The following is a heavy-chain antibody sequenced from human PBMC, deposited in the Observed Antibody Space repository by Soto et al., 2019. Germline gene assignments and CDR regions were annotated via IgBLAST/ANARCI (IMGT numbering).Heavy chain of an antibody. Sequence: EVQLLESGGGLVQPGGSLRLSCAASGFTFSSYSMNWVRQAPGKGLEWVSYISSSSSTIYYADSVKGRVTTSRDNANNSLYLQMNSLGDEDTAVDYCARVGITMVRGVVYYGKYVWGQGTPVTISS. CDR3: ARVGITMVRGVVYYGKYV. CDR2: ISSSSSTI. D-gene: IGHD3-10*01. CDR1: GFTFSSYS. J-gene: IGHJ6*02. V-gene: IGHV3-48*02.